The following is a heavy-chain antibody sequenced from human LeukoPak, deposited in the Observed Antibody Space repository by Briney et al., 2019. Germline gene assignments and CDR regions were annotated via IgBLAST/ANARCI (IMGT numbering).Heavy chain of an antibody. CDR3: ARGRTMVRGVVGDY. D-gene: IGHD3-10*01. Sequence: ASVKVSCTASGYTFTGYYMHWVRQAPGQGLEWMGWINPNSGGTNYAQKFQGRVTMTRDTSISTAYMELSRLRSDDTAVYYCARGRTMVRGVVGDYWGQGTLVTVSS. CDR2: INPNSGGT. J-gene: IGHJ4*02. CDR1: GYTFTGYY. V-gene: IGHV1-2*02.